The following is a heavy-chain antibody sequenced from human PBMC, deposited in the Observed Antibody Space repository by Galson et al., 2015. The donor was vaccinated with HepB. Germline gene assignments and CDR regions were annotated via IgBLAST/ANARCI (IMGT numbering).Heavy chain of an antibody. CDR3: ARGDIIRVYDGSGSYCCVP. V-gene: IGHV3-30*04. CDR2: MSSDGSYK. J-gene: IGHJ5*02. Sequence: SLRLSCEASGFMFGNYAMHWVRQAPGKGLEWVGLMSSDGSYKYYADSVKGRFTISRDNSKNTLHLQMNSLRSEDTAVYYCARGDIIRVYDGSGSYCCVPWGRGTLVTVSS. CDR1: GFMFGNYA. D-gene: IGHD3-10*01.